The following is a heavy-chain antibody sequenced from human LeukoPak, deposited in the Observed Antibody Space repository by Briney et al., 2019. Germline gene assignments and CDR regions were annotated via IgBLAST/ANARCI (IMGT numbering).Heavy chain of an antibody. Sequence: QTGGSLRLSCVASGFNFRAYGMHWVRQAPGQGLEYISAISADGGTTFHAESVEGRFTISRDNSKNTLYLQMGSLRIDDSALYYCARGRGGPPFDFWGHGTLITVSS. CDR1: GFNFRAYG. D-gene: IGHD3-10*01. V-gene: IGHV3-64*02. J-gene: IGHJ4*01. CDR2: ISADGGTT. CDR3: ARGRGGPPFDF.